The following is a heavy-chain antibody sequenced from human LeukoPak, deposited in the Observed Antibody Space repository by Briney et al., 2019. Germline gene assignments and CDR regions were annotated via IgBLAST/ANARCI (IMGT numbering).Heavy chain of an antibody. CDR3: ARDLLGSLRWFDP. Sequence: SETLSLTCTVSGYSISSGYYWGWIRPPPGKGLEWIGSIYHSGSTYYNPSLKRRVTISVDTSKNQFSLKLSSVTAADTAVYYCARDLLGSLRWFDPWGQGTLVTVSS. CDR1: GYSISSGYY. D-gene: IGHD3-10*01. V-gene: IGHV4-38-2*02. CDR2: IYHSGST. J-gene: IGHJ5*02.